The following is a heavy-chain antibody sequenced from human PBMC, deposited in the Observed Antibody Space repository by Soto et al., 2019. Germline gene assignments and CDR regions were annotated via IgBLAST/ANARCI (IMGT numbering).Heavy chain of an antibody. J-gene: IGHJ4*02. CDR1: GGTFSSYA. V-gene: IGHV1-69*13. D-gene: IGHD6-19*01. Sequence: VASVKVSCKASGGTFSSYAISWVRQAPGQGLEWMGGIIPIFGTANYAQKFQGRVTITADESTSTAYMELSSLRSEDTAVYYCAREADYSSGSTDWGKGTMVTFYS. CDR3: AREADYSSGSTD. CDR2: IIPIFGTA.